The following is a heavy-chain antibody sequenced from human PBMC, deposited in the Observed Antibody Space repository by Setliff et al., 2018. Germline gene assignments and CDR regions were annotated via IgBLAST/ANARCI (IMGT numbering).Heavy chain of an antibody. CDR2: IYYSGTT. CDR1: GGSISTSSY. Sequence: LSLTCTVSGGSISTSSYWGWIRQPPGKGLEWIDSIYYSGTTYYNPSLKSRVTISVDTSKNQFSLKLSSVTAADTAVYYCARRGYYYGWGDSNAFDIWGQGTMVTVSS. J-gene: IGHJ3*02. CDR3: ARRGYYYGWGDSNAFDI. D-gene: IGHD3-10*01. V-gene: IGHV4-39*01.